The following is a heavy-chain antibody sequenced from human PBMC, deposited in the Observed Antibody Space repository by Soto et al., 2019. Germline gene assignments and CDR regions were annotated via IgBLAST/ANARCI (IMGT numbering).Heavy chain of an antibody. D-gene: IGHD3-22*01. V-gene: IGHV3-23*01. J-gene: IGHJ4*02. CDR1: GFTFSSYA. Sequence: GGSLRLSCAASGFTFSSYAMSWVRQAPGKGLEWVSVISGSGGSTHYADSVKGRSTISRDNPKNTLHLQVNSLRGEDTAVYYCAKEADISGYYPDYWGQGTQVTVSS. CDR3: AKEADISGYYPDY. CDR2: ISGSGGST.